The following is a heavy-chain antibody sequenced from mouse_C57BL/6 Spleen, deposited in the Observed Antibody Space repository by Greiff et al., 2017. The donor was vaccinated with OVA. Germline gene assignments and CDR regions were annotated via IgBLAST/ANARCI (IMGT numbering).Heavy chain of an antibody. CDR1: GFTFTDYY. J-gene: IGHJ1*03. Sequence: EVQLVESGGGLVQPGGSLSLSCAASGFTFTDYYMSWVRQPPGKALEWLGFIRNKATGYTTESSASVKGRFTISRANSQSILYLQTNARRAEDSATYYCARSPYYGCDGWYFDVWGTGTTVTVSS. D-gene: IGHD2-9*01. V-gene: IGHV7-3*01. CDR3: ARSPYYGCDGWYFDV. CDR2: IRNKATGYTT.